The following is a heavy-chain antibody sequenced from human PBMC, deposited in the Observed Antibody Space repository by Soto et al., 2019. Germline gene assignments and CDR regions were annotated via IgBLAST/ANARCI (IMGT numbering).Heavy chain of an antibody. V-gene: IGHV4-59*01. J-gene: IGHJ4*02. CDR3: ARASGGWGRGVCFGELFTYYFDY. CDR1: GGSISSYY. D-gene: IGHD3-10*01. CDR2: IYYSGST. Sequence: QVQLQESGPGLVKPSETLSLTCTVSGGSISSYYWSWIRQPPGKGLEWIGYIYYSGSTNYNPSLMSRVTFSVKTSKNQVALKLSSVTAADTAVYYCARASGGWGRGVCFGELFTYYFDYWGQGTLVTVSS.